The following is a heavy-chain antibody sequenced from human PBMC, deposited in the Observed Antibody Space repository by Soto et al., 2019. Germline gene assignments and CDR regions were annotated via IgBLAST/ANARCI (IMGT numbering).Heavy chain of an antibody. V-gene: IGHV3-30*18. CDR3: AKDSSLRYFDWLFDGGYYFDY. D-gene: IGHD3-9*01. CDR2: ISYDGSNK. CDR1: GCTPRPSE. J-gene: IGHJ4*02. Sequence: RLWYTGSGCTPRPSEQLGSRHLPCKGLEWVAVISYDGSNKYYADSVKGRFTISRDNSKNTLYLQMNSLRAEDTAVYYCAKDSSLRYFDWLFDGGYYFDYWGQGT.